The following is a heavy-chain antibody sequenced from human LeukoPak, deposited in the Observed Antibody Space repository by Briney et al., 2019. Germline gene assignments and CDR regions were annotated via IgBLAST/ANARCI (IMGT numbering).Heavy chain of an antibody. D-gene: IGHD1-26*01. CDR2: ISYDGSNK. CDR1: GFTFSSYA. V-gene: IGHV3-30*04. J-gene: IGHJ4*02. CDR3: AKRLSGSYLFDY. Sequence: PGGSLRLSCAASGFTFSSYAMHWVRQAPGKGLEWVAVISYDGSNKYYADSAKGRFTISRDNSKNTLYLQMNSLRAEDTAVYYCAKRLSGSYLFDYWGQGTLVTVSS.